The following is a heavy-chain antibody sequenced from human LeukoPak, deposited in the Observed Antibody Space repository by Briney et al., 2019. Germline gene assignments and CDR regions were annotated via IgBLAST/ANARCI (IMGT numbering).Heavy chain of an antibody. D-gene: IGHD1-26*01. Sequence: SQTLSLTCTVAGGSISSGGYYWSLIRQHPVKGLEWIGYIYYSGSTYYNPSLKSRVTISVDTSKNQFSLKLSSVTAADTAVYYCARAVGATTGLFVYYFDYWGQGTLVTVSS. V-gene: IGHV4-31*03. J-gene: IGHJ4*02. CDR3: ARAVGATTGLFVYYFDY. CDR2: IYYSGST. CDR1: GGSISSGGYY.